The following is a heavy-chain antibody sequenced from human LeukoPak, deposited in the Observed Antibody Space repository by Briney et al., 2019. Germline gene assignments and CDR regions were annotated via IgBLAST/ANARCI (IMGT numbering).Heavy chain of an antibody. CDR1: GGSISSYY. Sequence: SETLSLTCTVSGGSISSYYWSWIRQPPGKGLEWIGYIYYSGSTNYNPSLKSRVTISVDTSKNQFSLKLSSVTAADTAVYYCARVVYSSSWPKGDYFDYWGQGTLVTASS. V-gene: IGHV4-59*01. CDR2: IYYSGST. D-gene: IGHD6-13*01. CDR3: ARVVYSSSWPKGDYFDY. J-gene: IGHJ4*02.